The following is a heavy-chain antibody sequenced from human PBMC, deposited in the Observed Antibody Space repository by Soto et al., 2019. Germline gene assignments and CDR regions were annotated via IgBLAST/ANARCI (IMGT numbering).Heavy chain of an antibody. CDR2: IWYDGSNT. D-gene: IGHD4-17*01. V-gene: IGHV3-33*01. Sequence: QVQLVESGGGVVQPGRSLRLSCAASGFAFSGYAMHWVRQAPGKGLEWVAIIWYDGSNTYYVDSVKGRFTISRDNSNNMVYLQMNSLRAEDTPVYYCARDLRTRHCDYWGQGTLVTVSS. CDR3: ARDLRTRHCDY. J-gene: IGHJ4*02. CDR1: GFAFSGYA.